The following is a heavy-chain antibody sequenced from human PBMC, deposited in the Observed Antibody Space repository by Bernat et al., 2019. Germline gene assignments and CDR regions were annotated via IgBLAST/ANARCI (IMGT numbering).Heavy chain of an antibody. J-gene: IGHJ4*02. CDR3: ARMVKMATIDC. D-gene: IGHD5-24*01. CDR2: IFSSDEK. Sequence: QVTLKESGPVLVEPTETLTLTCTVSGFSLSNARMGVSWIRQPPGKALEWLAHIFSSDEKSYSTSLKSRLTISKDTSKSQVVLTMTNMDPVDTATYYCARMVKMATIDCWGQGTLVTVSS. CDR1: GFSLSNARMG. V-gene: IGHV2-26*01.